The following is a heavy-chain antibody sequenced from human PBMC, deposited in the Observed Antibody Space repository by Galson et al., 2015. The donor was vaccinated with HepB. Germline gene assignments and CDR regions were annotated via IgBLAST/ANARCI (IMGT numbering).Heavy chain of an antibody. Sequence: SLRLSCAASGFTFSSYSMNWVRQAPGKGLEWVSYISSSSSTIYYADSVKGRFTISRDNAKNSLYLQMNSLRDEDTAVYYCARDIYGLYGSGSDKFDYWGQGTLVTVSS. CDR1: GFTFSSYS. J-gene: IGHJ4*02. D-gene: IGHD3-10*01. CDR3: ARDIYGLYGSGSDKFDY. V-gene: IGHV3-48*02. CDR2: ISSSSSTI.